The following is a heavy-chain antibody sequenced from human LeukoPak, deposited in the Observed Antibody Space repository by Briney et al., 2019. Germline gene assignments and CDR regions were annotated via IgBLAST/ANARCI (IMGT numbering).Heavy chain of an antibody. CDR3: AREGMITFGGVIAHFDY. D-gene: IGHD3-16*02. J-gene: IGHJ4*02. Sequence: SETLSLTWTVSGGSISSSSYYWGWIRQPPGKGLEWIGSIYYSGSTYYNPSLKSRVTISVDTSKNQFSLKLSSVTAADTAVYYCAREGMITFGGVIAHFDYWGQGTLVTVSS. V-gene: IGHV4-39*07. CDR2: IYYSGST. CDR1: GGSISSSSYY.